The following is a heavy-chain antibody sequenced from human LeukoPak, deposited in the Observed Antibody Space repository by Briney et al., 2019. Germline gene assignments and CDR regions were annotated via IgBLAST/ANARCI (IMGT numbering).Heavy chain of an antibody. CDR2: IRRSGGTE. V-gene: IGHV3-11*04. D-gene: IGHD5-12*01. J-gene: IGHJ4*02. CDR1: GFTFSDYY. Sequence: GGSLRLSCAASGFTFSDYYMSWVRQAPGKGLEWVSYIRRSGGTEYYADSVKGRFTISRDNAKNPLYLQMHSLRAEDKAVYYCATGSSVAYWGQGTLVTVSS. CDR3: ATGSSVAY.